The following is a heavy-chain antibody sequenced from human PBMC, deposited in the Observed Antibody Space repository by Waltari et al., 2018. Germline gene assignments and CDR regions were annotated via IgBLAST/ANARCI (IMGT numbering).Heavy chain of an antibody. V-gene: IGHV4-61*02. CDR3: ARDRAPRWLVMGAFDI. Sequence: QVQLQESGPGLVKPSQTLSLTCTVSGGSISSGSYYWSWIRQPAGKGLEWIWRIYTSGSTNYNPSLKSRVTISVDTSKNQFSLKLSSVTAADTAVYYCARDRAPRWLVMGAFDIWGQGTMVTVFS. J-gene: IGHJ3*02. CDR1: GGSISSGSYY. D-gene: IGHD6-19*01. CDR2: IYTSGST.